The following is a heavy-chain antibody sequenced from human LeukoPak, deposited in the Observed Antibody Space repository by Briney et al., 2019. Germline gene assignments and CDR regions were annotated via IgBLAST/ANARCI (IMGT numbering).Heavy chain of an antibody. J-gene: IGHJ4*02. CDR3: ARDLWDSSGYYLDY. CDR2: IYHSGST. D-gene: IGHD3-22*01. CDR1: GGSISSGGYY. V-gene: IGHV4-30-2*01. Sequence: PSQTLSLTCTVSGGSISSGGYYWSWIRQPPGKGLEWIGYIYHSGSTYYNPSLKSRVTISVDRSKNQFSLKLSSVTAADTAVYYCARDLWDSSGYYLDYWGQGTLVTVSS.